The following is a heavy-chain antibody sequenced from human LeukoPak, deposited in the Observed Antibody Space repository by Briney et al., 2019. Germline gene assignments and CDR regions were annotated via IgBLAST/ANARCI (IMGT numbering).Heavy chain of an antibody. Sequence: PSETLSLTCTVSGGSISSSSYYWGWIRQPPGKGLEWIGYIYYSGSTNYNPSLKSRVTISVDTSKNQFSLKLSSVTAADTAVYYCAREYCSSTSCYMFDYWGQGTLVTVSS. D-gene: IGHD2-2*02. J-gene: IGHJ4*02. CDR2: IYYSGST. V-gene: IGHV4-61*01. CDR1: GGSISSSSYY. CDR3: AREYCSSTSCYMFDY.